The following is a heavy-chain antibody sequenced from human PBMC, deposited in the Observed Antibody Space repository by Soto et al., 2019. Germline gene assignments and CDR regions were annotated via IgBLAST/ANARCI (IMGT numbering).Heavy chain of an antibody. J-gene: IGHJ5*01. CDR3: ARLIGNSWLDS. CDR2: TYYRSNWYT. Sequence: QIHLQQSGPGLVKPSQTLSLNCAISGDSVSTNSATWDWIRQSPSRGLEWLGRTYYRSNWYTDYAESVKGPITIPPDTSNNQLSLQLNSVTPDDTAVYYCARLIGNSWLDSWGQGTLVTVSS. D-gene: IGHD2-8*01. CDR1: GDSVSTNSAT. V-gene: IGHV6-1*01.